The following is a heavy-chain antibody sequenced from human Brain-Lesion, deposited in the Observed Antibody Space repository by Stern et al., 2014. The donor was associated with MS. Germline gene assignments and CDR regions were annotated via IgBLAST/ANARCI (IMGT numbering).Heavy chain of an antibody. D-gene: IGHD1-14*01. CDR2: ISWNSGTI. V-gene: IGHV3-9*01. J-gene: IGHJ4*02. Sequence: EGQLLESGGDLLQPGRSLRLSCAAFGFSFGGYAMHWVSQAPGKGLEWGAGISWNSGTIGYADSVKGRFTTSRDNAYSSLYLQMNSLRPEDTALYYCARDITGSSAYFAYWGQGTLVTVSS. CDR1: GFSFGGYA. CDR3: ARDITGSSAYFAY.